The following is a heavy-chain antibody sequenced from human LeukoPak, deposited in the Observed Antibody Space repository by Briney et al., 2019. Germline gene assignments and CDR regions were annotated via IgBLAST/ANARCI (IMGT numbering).Heavy chain of an antibody. CDR2: IYYSGTT. Sequence: SETLSLACSVSGGSISSSDHFWGWIRQPPGKGLEWIGSIYYSGTTHYNPSLKSRVTISVDMSKNQFSLKLSSVTAADTAVYYCARHSDRTAYTAKGFDYWGQGTLVTVSS. J-gene: IGHJ4*02. D-gene: IGHD2-21*02. CDR3: ARHSDRTAYTAKGFDY. V-gene: IGHV4-39*01. CDR1: GGSISSSDHF.